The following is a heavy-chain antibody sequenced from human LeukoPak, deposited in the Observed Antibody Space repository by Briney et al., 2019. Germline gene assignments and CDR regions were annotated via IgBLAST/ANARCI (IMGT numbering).Heavy chain of an antibody. D-gene: IGHD6-19*01. CDR1: GFTFSSYW. J-gene: IGHJ4*02. V-gene: IGHV3-7*03. CDR2: IKQDGSEK. Sequence: GGSLRLSCEASGFTFSSYWISWVRQTPGKGLEWVANIKQDGSEKYYVDSVKGRFTISRDNAKNSLYLQMNSLRAEDTAVYYCAKELGGLGIAVAGTFDYWGQGTLVTVSS. CDR3: AKELGGLGIAVAGTFDY.